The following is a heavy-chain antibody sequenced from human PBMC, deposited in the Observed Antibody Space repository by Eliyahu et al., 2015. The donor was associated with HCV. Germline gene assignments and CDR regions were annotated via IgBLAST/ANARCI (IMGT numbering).Heavy chain of an antibody. CDR3: ARDPIFTALGAILGAFDI. V-gene: IGHV1-2*02. Sequence: QVQLVQSGAEVKKPGASVKVSCKASGYTFTGYYMHWVRQAPGQGLEWMGWINPNSGGTNYAQKFQGRVTMTRDTSISTAYMELSRLRSDDTAVYYCARDPIFTALGAILGAFDIWGQGTMVTVSS. D-gene: IGHD5-18*01. CDR1: GYTFTGYY. J-gene: IGHJ3*02. CDR2: INPNSGGT.